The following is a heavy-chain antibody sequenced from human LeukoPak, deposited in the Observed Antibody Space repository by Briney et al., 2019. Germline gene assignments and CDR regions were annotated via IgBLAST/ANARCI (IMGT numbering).Heavy chain of an antibody. CDR3: AKDKPIIVLPTAVDAFDI. V-gene: IGHV3-11*04. CDR1: GLTFSDYY. J-gene: IGHJ3*02. Sequence: GGSLRLSCAASGLTFSDYYMSWIRQAPGKGLEWVSYISSSGSTIYYADSVKGRFTISRDNSKNTLYLQMNGLRAEDTAVYYCAKDKPIIVLPTAVDAFDIWGQGTVVTVSS. CDR2: ISSSGSTI. D-gene: IGHD2-2*01.